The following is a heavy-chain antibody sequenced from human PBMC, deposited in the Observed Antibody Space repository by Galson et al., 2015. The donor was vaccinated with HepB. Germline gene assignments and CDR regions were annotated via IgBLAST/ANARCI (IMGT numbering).Heavy chain of an antibody. CDR3: ARDRGDFWRTRGYFDY. Sequence: SLRLSCAASGFTFSSYAMHWVRQAPGKGLEWVAVISYDGSNKYYADSVKGRFTISRDNSKNTLYLQMNSLRAEDTAVYYCARDRGDFWRTRGYFDYWGQGTLVTVSS. V-gene: IGHV3-30-3*01. D-gene: IGHD3-3*01. J-gene: IGHJ4*02. CDR2: ISYDGSNK. CDR1: GFTFSSYA.